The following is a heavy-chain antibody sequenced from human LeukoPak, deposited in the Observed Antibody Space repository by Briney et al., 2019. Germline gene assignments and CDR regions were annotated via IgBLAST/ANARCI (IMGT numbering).Heavy chain of an antibody. CDR1: GGSISSSSYY. D-gene: IGHD6-19*01. Sequence: SETLSLTCTVSGGSISSSSYYWGWIRQPPGKGLEWIGSIYYSGRIYYNTSLKSRVTVSEDTSKNQVSPKLSSVTAADTAVYHCARHGAWYAVDHWGQGTLVIVSS. CDR3: ARHGAWYAVDH. CDR2: IYYSGRI. J-gene: IGHJ4*02. V-gene: IGHV4-39*01.